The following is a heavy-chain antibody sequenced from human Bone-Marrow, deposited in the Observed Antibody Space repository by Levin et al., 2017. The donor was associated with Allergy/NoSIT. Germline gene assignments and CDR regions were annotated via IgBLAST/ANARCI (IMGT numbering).Heavy chain of an antibody. CDR2: VSWNSGTI. CDR3: ARHKDYGGNGYYYYGMDV. D-gene: IGHD4-23*01. J-gene: IGHJ6*02. V-gene: IGHV3-9*01. CDR1: GFTFTDYA. Sequence: RSLRLSCAASGFTFTDYAIHWIRQAPGRGLEWVSGVSWNSGTIGYADSVKGRFTISRDNTKNSLYLQMNSLRTEDTALYFCARHKDYGGNGYYYYGMDVWGQGTTVTVSS.